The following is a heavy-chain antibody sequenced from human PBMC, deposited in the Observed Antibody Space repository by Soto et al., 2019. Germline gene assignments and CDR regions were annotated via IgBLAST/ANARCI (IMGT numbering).Heavy chain of an antibody. CDR1: GFTFNYYW. V-gene: IGHV3-74*01. CDR3: VRCNKGGLDL. Sequence: EVQLVESEGGLVQRGGSLRLSCAASGFTFNYYWMHRVRQAPGQGLVWDSHIHSEGSTPTYADSVKGRFTISRDNAKNTLYLQMNSLIAEDTAVYYCVRCNKGGLDLWGQGTTVTVSS. D-gene: IGHD2-15*01. J-gene: IGHJ3*01. CDR2: IHSEGSTP.